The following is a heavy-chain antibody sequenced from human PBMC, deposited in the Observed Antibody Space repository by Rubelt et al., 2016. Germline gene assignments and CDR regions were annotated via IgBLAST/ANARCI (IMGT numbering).Heavy chain of an antibody. CDR3: ARDRIAARLFDY. Sequence: SNGDSGSTYYNPSLMSRVTISVDTSKNQFSLKLSSVTAADTAVYYCARDRIAARLFDYWGQGTLVTVSS. D-gene: IGHD6-6*01. V-gene: IGHV4-39*07. CDR2: NGDSGST. J-gene: IGHJ4*02.